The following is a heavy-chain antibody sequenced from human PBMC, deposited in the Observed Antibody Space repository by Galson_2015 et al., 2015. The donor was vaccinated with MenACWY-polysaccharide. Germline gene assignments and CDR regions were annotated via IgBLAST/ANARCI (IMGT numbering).Heavy chain of an antibody. D-gene: IGHD2-8*02. CDR2: INADGSVT. CDR1: GFSFNTYW. V-gene: IGHV3-74*01. J-gene: IGHJ5*02. CDR3: TKAGAKYCRGSTCSFNWFDP. Sequence: SLRLSCAASGFSFNTYWMHWVRHAPGKGLVWVSRINADGSVTDYADSVRGRFTISRDNAKNTLYLEMNSLRAEDTAVYYCTKAGAKYCRGSTCSFNWFDPWGQGTLVTVSS.